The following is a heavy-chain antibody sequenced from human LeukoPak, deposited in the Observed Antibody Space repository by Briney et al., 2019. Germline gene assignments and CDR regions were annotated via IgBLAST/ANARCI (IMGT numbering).Heavy chain of an antibody. D-gene: IGHD2-15*01. CDR3: ARQGIVVVVAATLNWFDP. J-gene: IGHJ5*02. V-gene: IGHV4-34*01. CDR2: INHSGST. Sequence: GSLRLSCAASGFTFSSYEMNWVRQPPGKGLEWIGEINHSGSTNYNPSLKSRVTISVDTSKNQFSLKLSSVTAADTAVYYCARQGIVVVVAATLNWFDPWGQGTLVTVSS. CDR1: GFTFSSYE.